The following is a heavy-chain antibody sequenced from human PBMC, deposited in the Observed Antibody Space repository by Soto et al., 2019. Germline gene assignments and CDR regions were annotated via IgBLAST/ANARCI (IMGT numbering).Heavy chain of an antibody. D-gene: IGHD6-13*01. CDR3: ATTLAAAGTVGYYYYYGMDV. V-gene: IGHV3-30-3*01. Sequence: QVQLVESGGGVVQPGRSLRLSCAASGFTFSSYAMHWVRQAPGKGLEWVAVISYDGGNKYYADSVKGRFTISRDNSKNTLYLQMNSLRAEDTAVYYCATTLAAAGTVGYYYYYGMDVWGQGTTVTVSS. CDR2: ISYDGGNK. CDR1: GFTFSSYA. J-gene: IGHJ6*02.